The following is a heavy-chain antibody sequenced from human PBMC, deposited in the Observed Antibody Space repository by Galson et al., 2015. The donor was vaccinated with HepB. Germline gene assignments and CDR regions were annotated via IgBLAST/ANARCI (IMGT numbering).Heavy chain of an antibody. CDR3: AKFWATYRTDAFDL. D-gene: IGHD3-16*02. J-gene: IGHJ3*01. V-gene: IGHV3-23*01. CDR2: ISGSGSST. CDR1: GFTFSSFG. Sequence: SLRLSCAASGFTFSSFGMNWVRQAPGKGLEWVSTISGSGSSTYYADFLKGRFTISRDNSKNTLHLQMNSLRAEDTAVCYCAKFWATYRTDAFDLWGHGTMVTVSS.